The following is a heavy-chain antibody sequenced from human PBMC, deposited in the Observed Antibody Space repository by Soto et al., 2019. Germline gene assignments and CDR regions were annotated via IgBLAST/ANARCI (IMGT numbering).Heavy chain of an antibody. D-gene: IGHD2-2*01. Sequence: SETLSLTCTVSGGSVSSGVSYWSWIRQPPGKGLEWIGYIYDSGSTNYNPSLKSRVTISVDTSKNQFSLKLSSVTAADTAVYYCARVVGVPAAPNYFDYWGQGTLVTVSS. J-gene: IGHJ4*02. CDR1: GGSVSSGVSY. CDR2: IYDSGST. CDR3: ARVVGVPAAPNYFDY. V-gene: IGHV4-61*08.